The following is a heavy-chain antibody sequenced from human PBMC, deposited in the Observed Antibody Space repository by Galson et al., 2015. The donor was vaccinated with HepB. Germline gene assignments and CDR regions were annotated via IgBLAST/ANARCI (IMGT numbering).Heavy chain of an antibody. CDR3: ARRRSYDIFSSIRPDAFDI. CDR2: IYPGDSDT. CDR1: GYSFTSYW. J-gene: IGHJ3*02. V-gene: IGHV5-51*01. Sequence: QSGAEVKKPGESLKISCKGSGYSFTSYWIGWVRQMPGKGLEWMGIIYPGDSDTRYSPSFQGQVTISADKSISTAYLQWSSLKASDTAMYYCARRRSYDIFSSIRPDAFDIWGQGTMVTVSS. D-gene: IGHD3-9*01.